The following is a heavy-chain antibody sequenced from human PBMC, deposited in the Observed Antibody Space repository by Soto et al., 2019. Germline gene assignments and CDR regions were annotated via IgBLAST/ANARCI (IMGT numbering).Heavy chain of an antibody. CDR2: ISVGGDRK. V-gene: IGHV3-23*01. CDR1: GFSVSSYS. Sequence: DVQLLQSGGGLVQPGGSMRVSCAASGFSVSSYSMTWVRQAPGKGLEYVSGISVGGDRKFYADSVKGRFTVSRDNSKNILYLQLDSPRVDDTAIFYSSRWDCYGDYWGQGTLVTFSS. CDR3: SRWDCYGDY. J-gene: IGHJ4*02. D-gene: IGHD2-21*02.